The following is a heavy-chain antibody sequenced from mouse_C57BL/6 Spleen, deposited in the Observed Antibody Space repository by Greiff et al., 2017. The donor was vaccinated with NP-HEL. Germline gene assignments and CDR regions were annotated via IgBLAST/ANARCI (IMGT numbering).Heavy chain of an antibody. D-gene: IGHD1-1*01. CDR2: IGPGSGST. CDR1: GYTFTDYY. V-gene: IGHV1-77*01. Sequence: QVQLQQSGAELVKPGASVKISCKASGYTFTDYYINWVKQRPGQGLEWIGKIGPGSGSTYYNEKFKGKATLTADKSSSTAYMQLSSLTSEDSAVYFCARYGYYYGSSYEYFDVWGTGTTVTVSS. CDR3: ARYGYYYGSSYEYFDV. J-gene: IGHJ1*03.